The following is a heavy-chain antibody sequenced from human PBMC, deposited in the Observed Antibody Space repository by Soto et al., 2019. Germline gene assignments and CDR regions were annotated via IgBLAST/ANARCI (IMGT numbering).Heavy chain of an antibody. CDR2: IIPIFGTA. CDR1: GGTFSSYA. Sequence: SVKVSCKASGGTFSSYAISWVRQAPGQGLEWMGGIIPIFGTANYAQKFQGRVTITADESTSTAYMELSSLRSEDTAVYYCASLGYCSGGSGYGSFFGERFDYWGQ. D-gene: IGHD2-15*01. J-gene: IGHJ4*02. CDR3: ASLGYCSGGSGYGSFFGERFDY. V-gene: IGHV1-69*13.